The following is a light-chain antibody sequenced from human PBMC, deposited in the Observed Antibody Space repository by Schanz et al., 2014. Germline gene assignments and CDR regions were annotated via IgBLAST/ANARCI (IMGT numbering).Light chain of an antibody. CDR2: EVT. CDR3: SSYAGSNNVV. Sequence: QSALTQPPSASGSPGQSVTISCTGTSSDIGNYNYVSWYQQHPGQAPKLVIYEVTKRPSGVPDRFSGSKSGNTASLTVSGLQAEDEADYYCSSYAGSNNVVFGGGTKLTVL. CDR1: SSDIGNYNY. V-gene: IGLV2-8*01. J-gene: IGLJ2*01.